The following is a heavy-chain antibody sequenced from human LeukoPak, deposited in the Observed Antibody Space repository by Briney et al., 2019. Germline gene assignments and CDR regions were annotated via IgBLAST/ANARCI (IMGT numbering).Heavy chain of an antibody. CDR1: GGSFSGYY. CDR3: ARGGLGSYYGSGNGDY. V-gene: IGHV4-34*01. J-gene: IGHJ4*02. CDR2: IDHSGST. D-gene: IGHD3-10*01. Sequence: SETLSLTCAVYGGSFSGYYWSWIRQPPGKGLEWIGEIDHSGSTNYNPSLKSRVTISVDTSKNQFSLKLSSVTAADTAVYYCARGGLGSYYGSGNGDYWGQGTLVTVSS.